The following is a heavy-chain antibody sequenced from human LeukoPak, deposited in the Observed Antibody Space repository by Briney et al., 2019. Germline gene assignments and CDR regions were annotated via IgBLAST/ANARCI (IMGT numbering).Heavy chain of an antibody. J-gene: IGHJ4*02. Sequence: GGSLRLSCAASGFTVSSNCMSWVRQAPREGLEWVSVIYSGGSTYYADSVKGRFTISRHNSKNTLYLQMNSLRSDDPAVYYCARGLNIVVVPAAIQDPDFDYWGQGTLVTVSS. CDR1: GFTVSSNC. V-gene: IGHV3-53*04. D-gene: IGHD2-2*02. CDR2: IYSGGST. CDR3: ARGLNIVVVPAAIQDPDFDY.